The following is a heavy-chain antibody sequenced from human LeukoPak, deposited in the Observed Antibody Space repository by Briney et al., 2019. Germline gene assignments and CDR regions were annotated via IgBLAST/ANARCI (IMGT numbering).Heavy chain of an antibody. CDR3: ARVSGGRTEYFDS. V-gene: IGHV3-48*04. D-gene: IGHD1/OR15-1a*01. CDR2: ITGSSRII. J-gene: IGHJ4*02. CDR1: GFSFNSYA. Sequence: GGSLRLSCAASGFSFNSYAMNWVRQAPGVGLEWISCITGSSRIIYYADSVKGRFTISRDNAKTSLYLQMNSLRAEDTAVYYCARVSGGRTEYFDSWGQGTLVTVSS.